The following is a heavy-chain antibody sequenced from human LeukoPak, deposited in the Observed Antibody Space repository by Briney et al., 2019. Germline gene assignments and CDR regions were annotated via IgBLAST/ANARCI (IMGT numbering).Heavy chain of an antibody. Sequence: ASVKVSCKASGYILSRYAMNWVRQAPGQGLEWMGWISAYNGNTNYAQKLQGRVTMTTDTSTSTAYMELRSLRSDDTAVYYCARDLAAAGNGGGWFDPWGQGTLVTVSS. J-gene: IGHJ5*02. CDR3: ARDLAAAGNGGGWFDP. D-gene: IGHD6-13*01. V-gene: IGHV1-18*01. CDR2: ISAYNGNT. CDR1: GYILSRYA.